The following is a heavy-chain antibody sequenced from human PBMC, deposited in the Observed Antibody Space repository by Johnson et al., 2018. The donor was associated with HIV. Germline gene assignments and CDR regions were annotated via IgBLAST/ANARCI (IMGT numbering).Heavy chain of an antibody. D-gene: IGHD1-26*01. CDR3: ARRWELHSNAVDI. Sequence: MHLVESGGGLVQPGGSMRLSCAASGFTFSSYAMSWVRQAPGKGLEWVSAISGSGGSTYYADSVKGRFTISRDNSKNSLYLQMNNLRAEDTALYYCARRWELHSNAVDIWGQGTMVTVSS. V-gene: IGHV3-23*04. CDR2: ISGSGGST. J-gene: IGHJ3*02. CDR1: GFTFSSYA.